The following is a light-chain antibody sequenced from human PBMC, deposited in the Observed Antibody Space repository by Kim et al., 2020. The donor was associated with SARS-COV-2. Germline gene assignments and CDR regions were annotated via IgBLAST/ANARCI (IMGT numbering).Light chain of an antibody. J-gene: IGKJ2*01. V-gene: IGKV3-11*01. CDR2: DAS. CDR1: QSIDRY. CDR3: QQDDT. Sequence: IVLSQSQAPLSVSSGVGATHSCRASQSIDRYLAWYQQKPGQAPRLLIYDASSRATGIPARFSGSGSGTDFTLTISSLEPEDFSVYYCQQDDTFGQGTNLEI.